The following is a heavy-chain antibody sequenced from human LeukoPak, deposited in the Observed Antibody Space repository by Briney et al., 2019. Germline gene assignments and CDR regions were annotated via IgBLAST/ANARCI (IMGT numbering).Heavy chain of an antibody. D-gene: IGHD3-10*01. Sequence: GGSLRLSCAASGFTFSSYAMSWVRQAPGKGLEWVSAISGSGGSTYYADSVKGRFTISRDNSKNTLYLQVNSLRAEDTAVYYCARTSGSYYNPLPLDYWGQGTLVTVSS. J-gene: IGHJ4*02. V-gene: IGHV3-23*01. CDR1: GFTFSSYA. CDR2: ISGSGGST. CDR3: ARTSGSYYNPLPLDY.